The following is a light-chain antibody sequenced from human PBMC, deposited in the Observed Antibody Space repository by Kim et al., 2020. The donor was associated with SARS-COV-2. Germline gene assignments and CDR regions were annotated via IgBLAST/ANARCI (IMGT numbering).Light chain of an antibody. CDR2: GKN. V-gene: IGLV3-19*01. J-gene: IGLJ2*01. CDR1: SLRSYY. Sequence: SSELTQDPAVSVALGQTVRITCQGDSLRSYYASWYQQKPGQAPVLVIYGKNNRPSGIPDRFSGSSSVNTASLTITGAQAEDEADYYCNSRDSSGNHVVFGGGTKVTVL. CDR3: NSRDSSGNHVV.